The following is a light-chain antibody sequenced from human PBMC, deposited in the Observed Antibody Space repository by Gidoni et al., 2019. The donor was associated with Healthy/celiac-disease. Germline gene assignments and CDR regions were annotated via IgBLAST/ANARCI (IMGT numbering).Light chain of an antibody. CDR2: KAP. Sequence: GDRVTITCRASQSISSWLAWYQQKPGKAPKLLIYKAPSLESGVPSRFSGSGSGTEFTLTISSLQPDDFATYYCQQYNSPPYTFGQGTKLEIK. CDR3: QQYNSPPYT. CDR1: QSISSW. J-gene: IGKJ2*01. V-gene: IGKV1-5*03.